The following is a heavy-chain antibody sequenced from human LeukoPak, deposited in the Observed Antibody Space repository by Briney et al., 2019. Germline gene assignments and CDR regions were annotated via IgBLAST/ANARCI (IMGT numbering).Heavy chain of an antibody. CDR2: SFYSGSN. CDR3: ATEPQQLGFQH. V-gene: IGHV4-59*12. Sequence: SETLSLTCPVSGGSISSYYWSWIRQPPGKGLEWLGYSFYSGSNNYNPSLKSRFPISVDTSKNQFTLKLTSVTLAAPPGISCATEPQQLGFQHWGQGTLVTVSS. J-gene: IGHJ1*01. CDR1: GGSISSYY. D-gene: IGHD6-13*01.